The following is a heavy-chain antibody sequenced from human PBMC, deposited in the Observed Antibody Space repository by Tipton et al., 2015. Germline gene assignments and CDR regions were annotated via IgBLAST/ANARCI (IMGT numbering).Heavy chain of an antibody. V-gene: IGHV4-61*01. J-gene: IGHJ4*02. CDR2: ISYTETS. D-gene: IGHD4-23*01. Sequence: TLSLTCTVSGGSVSSGSYYWSWIRQPPGKGLEWIGYISYTETSHYNPSLKSRVTISVDTSKTQFSLKMNSVTASDTAVYYCARARGRHGGLFDSWGQGILVTVSS. CDR1: GGSVSSGSYY. CDR3: ARARGRHGGLFDS.